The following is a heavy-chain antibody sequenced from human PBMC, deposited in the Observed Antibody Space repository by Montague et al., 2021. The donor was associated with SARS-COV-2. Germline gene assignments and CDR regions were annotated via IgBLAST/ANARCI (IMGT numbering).Heavy chain of an antibody. Sequence: SETLSLTCTVSGGSITNSIDYWAWIRQPPGKGLEWIGSIYYTGXTXYXXXXKXRVTISVVTSKNHFTLKLSSVTAAETAVYYCARLKRYFDSSGSPSAFDFWGQGTKVTVSS. CDR3: ARLKRYFDSSGSPSAFDF. CDR1: GGSITNSIDY. J-gene: IGHJ3*01. V-gene: IGHV4-39*02. CDR2: IYYTGXT. D-gene: IGHD3-22*01.